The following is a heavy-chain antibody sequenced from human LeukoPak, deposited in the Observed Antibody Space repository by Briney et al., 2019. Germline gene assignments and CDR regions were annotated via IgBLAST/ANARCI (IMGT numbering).Heavy chain of an antibody. CDR2: IYYNGST. CDR3: ASTYYYGSGSYYLDAFDI. J-gene: IGHJ3*02. Sequence: SETLSLTCTVSGGSISSGDYYWSWIRQPPGKGLEWIGYIYYNGSTYYNPSLKSRVTISVDTSKNQFSLKLSSVTAADTAVYYCASTYYYGSGSYYLDAFDIWGQGTMVTVSS. V-gene: IGHV4-30-4*08. CDR1: GGSISSGDYY. D-gene: IGHD3-10*01.